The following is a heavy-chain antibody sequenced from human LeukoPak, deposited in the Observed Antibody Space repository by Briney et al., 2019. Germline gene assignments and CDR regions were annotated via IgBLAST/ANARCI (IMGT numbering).Heavy chain of an antibody. CDR1: GYTFTDYY. J-gene: IGHJ6*02. V-gene: IGHV1-2*02. CDR2: LNPNTLVT. D-gene: IGHD4-23*01. Sequence: ASVKVSCRASGYTFTDYYMHWVRQAPGQGLEWMGWLNPNTLVTKYAQHFQGRVSMTWDTSISTGYMDLHSLTSDDTAVYYCARKDGGRDGMDVWGQGTTVTVSS. CDR3: ARKDGGRDGMDV.